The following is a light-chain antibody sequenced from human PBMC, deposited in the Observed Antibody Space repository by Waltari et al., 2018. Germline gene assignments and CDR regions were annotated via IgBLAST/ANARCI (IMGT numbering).Light chain of an antibody. CDR3: QQYFRSRT. J-gene: IGKJ1*01. V-gene: IGKV4-1*01. Sequence: DIVMTQSPDSLAVSLGERATINCKSSQSVLYNYNDKNYLAWYQQKPGQPPKLLIYCASTRESGVPDRFSGSGSGTDFTLTISSLQAEDVAVYYCQQYFRSRTFGQGTKVEIK. CDR2: CAS. CDR1: QSVLYNYNDKNY.